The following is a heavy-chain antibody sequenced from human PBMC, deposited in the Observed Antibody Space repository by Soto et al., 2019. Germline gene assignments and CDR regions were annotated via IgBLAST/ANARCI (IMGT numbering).Heavy chain of an antibody. CDR1: GGSISSGDYY. V-gene: IGHV4-30-4*01. D-gene: IGHD1-7*01. CDR2: IYYSGST. Sequence: SETLSLTCTVSGGSISSGDYYWSWIRQPPGKGLEWIGYIYYSGSTNYNPSLKSRVTISVDTSKNQFSLKLSSVTAADTAVYYCARRVTGTNRFDYWGQGTLVTVSS. J-gene: IGHJ4*02. CDR3: ARRVTGTNRFDY.